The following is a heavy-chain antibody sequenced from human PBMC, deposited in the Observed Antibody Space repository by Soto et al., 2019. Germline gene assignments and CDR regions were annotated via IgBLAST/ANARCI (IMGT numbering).Heavy chain of an antibody. Sequence: GGSLRLSCVASGFIFSNYWMHWVRQDPGRGLVWVSRINTDGSSTSYADSVKGRFTISRDNAKNTLYLQMNTLRGDDTALYFCARDFRGGAYTFFDSWGQGTLVTVSS. CDR2: INTDGSST. CDR3: ARDFRGGAYTFFDS. CDR1: GFIFSNYW. J-gene: IGHJ4*02. V-gene: IGHV3-74*01. D-gene: IGHD1-26*01.